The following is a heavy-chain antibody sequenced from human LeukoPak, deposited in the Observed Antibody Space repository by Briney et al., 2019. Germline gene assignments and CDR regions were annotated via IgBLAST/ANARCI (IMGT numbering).Heavy chain of an antibody. CDR3: ARAPGGCSGGACYTDS. D-gene: IGHD2-15*01. CDR1: GFTFIDYY. J-gene: IGHJ4*02. CDR2: ISSSTSDT. V-gene: IGHV3-11*06. Sequence: GGSLRLSCAASGFTFIDYYMSWIRQAPGKGLEWVSYISSSTSDTEYADSVKGRFTISRDNVKNSLYLQMNSLRAEDTAVYYCARAPGGCSGGACYTDSWGQGTLVTVSS.